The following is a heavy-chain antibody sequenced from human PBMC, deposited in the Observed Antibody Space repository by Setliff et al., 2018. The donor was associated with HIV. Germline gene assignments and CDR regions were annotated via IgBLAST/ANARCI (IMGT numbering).Heavy chain of an antibody. CDR1: GGSFSDYY. V-gene: IGHV4-34*01. Sequence: PSETLSLTCAVYGGSFSDYYWTWIRQPPGKGLEWIGEINHRGHTNYIPSLRSRLTLSVDTPNNQFSLKLTSVTAADTAIYFCARDQGRPTGSWWDQASSRYLDSWGQGVRVTVSS. D-gene: IGHD6-13*01. CDR2: INHRGHT. CDR3: ARDQGRPTGSWWDQASSRYLDS. J-gene: IGHJ5*01.